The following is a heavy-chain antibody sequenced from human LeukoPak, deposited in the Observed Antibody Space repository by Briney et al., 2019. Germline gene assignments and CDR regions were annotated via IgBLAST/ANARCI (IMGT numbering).Heavy chain of an antibody. CDR1: GYSISSGYY. J-gene: IGHJ6*03. Sequence: PSETLSLTCTVSGYSISSGYYWSWIRQPPGKGLEWIGYIYYSGSTNYNPSLKSRVTMSVDTSKNQFSLKLSSVTAADTAVYYCARDLSGYDLLGYYYYYYMDVWGKGTTVTISS. CDR3: ARDLSGYDLLGYYYYYYMDV. CDR2: IYYSGST. V-gene: IGHV4-61*01. D-gene: IGHD5-12*01.